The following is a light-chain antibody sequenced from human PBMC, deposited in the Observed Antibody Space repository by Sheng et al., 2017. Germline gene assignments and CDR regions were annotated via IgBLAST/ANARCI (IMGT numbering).Light chain of an antibody. J-gene: IGKJ4*01. CDR2: GAS. Sequence: EIVLTQSPGTLSLSPGERATLSCRASQSVSSNFLAWYQQKPGQAPRLLIYGASSRATGIPDRFSGSGSGTDFTLTISRLEPEDFAMYYCQQYDSAPDTFGGGTRVEIK. CDR3: QQYDSAPDT. CDR1: QSVSSNF. V-gene: IGKV3-20*01.